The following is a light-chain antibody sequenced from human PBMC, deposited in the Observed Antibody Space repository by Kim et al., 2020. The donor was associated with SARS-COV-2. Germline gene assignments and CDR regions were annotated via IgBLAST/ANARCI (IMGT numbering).Light chain of an antibody. Sequence: KTVTLSCTRSSGSIASNYVQWYQQRPGSAPTTVIYEDNQGPSGVPDRFSGSIDSSSNSASLTISGLKTEDEADYYCQSYDSSNYVVFGGGTQLTVL. V-gene: IGLV6-57*03. CDR2: EDN. CDR1: SGSIASNY. CDR3: QSYDSSNYVV. J-gene: IGLJ2*01.